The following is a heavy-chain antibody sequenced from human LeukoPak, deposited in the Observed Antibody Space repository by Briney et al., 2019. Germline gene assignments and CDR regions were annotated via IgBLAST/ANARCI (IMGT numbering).Heavy chain of an antibody. CDR2: IYYSGST. CDR3: ARLRASSSWYQSGMDV. V-gene: IGHV4-34*01. D-gene: IGHD6-13*01. Sequence: PSETLSLTCAVYGGSFSGYYWSWIRQPPGKGLEWIGSIYYSGSTYYNPSLKSRVTISVDTSKNQFSLKLSSVTAADTAVYYCARLRASSSWYQSGMDVWGQGTTVTVSS. CDR1: GGSFSGYY. J-gene: IGHJ6*02.